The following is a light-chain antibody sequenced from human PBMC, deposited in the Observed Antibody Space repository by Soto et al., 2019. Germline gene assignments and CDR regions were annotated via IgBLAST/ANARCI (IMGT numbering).Light chain of an antibody. CDR1: SSDVGGYNY. CDR2: DVS. CDR3: SSYTSSSTLGV. J-gene: IGLJ2*01. Sequence: QSVLTQPASVSGSPGQSLTISCTGTSSDVGGYNYVSWYQQHPCKAPKLMIYDVSDRPSGVSSRFSGSKSGNTASLTISGLQAEDEADYYCSSYTSSSTLGVFGGGTKLTVL. V-gene: IGLV2-14*03.